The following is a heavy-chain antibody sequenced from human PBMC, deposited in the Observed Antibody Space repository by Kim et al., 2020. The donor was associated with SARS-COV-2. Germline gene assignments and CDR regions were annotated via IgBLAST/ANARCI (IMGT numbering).Heavy chain of an antibody. Sequence: SETLSLTCTVSGGSISSSSYYWGWLRQPPGKGLEWIGSIYYSGSTFYNPSLKSRVTISVDTSKNQFSLKMTSVTAADTAMYYCARQTIGCSYGLYYYYYYGLDVWGQGTTVTVSS. D-gene: IGHD5-18*01. CDR2: IYYSGST. CDR1: GGSISSSSYY. J-gene: IGHJ6*02. CDR3: ARQTIGCSYGLYYYYYYGLDV. V-gene: IGHV4-39*01.